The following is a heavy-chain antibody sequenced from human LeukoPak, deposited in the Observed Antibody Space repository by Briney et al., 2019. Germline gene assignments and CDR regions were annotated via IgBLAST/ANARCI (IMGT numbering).Heavy chain of an antibody. CDR3: AVYDILTGYYPHFDY. D-gene: IGHD3-9*01. J-gene: IGHJ4*02. V-gene: IGHV3-21*01. CDR1: GFTFSRYS. Sequence: PGGSLRLSCAASGFTFSRYSMNWVRQAPGKGLEWVSSISISSNYIYYADSVKGRFTISRDNAENSLFLQVNSLRAEDTAVYYCAVYDILTGYYPHFDYWGQGTLVTVSS. CDR2: ISISSNYI.